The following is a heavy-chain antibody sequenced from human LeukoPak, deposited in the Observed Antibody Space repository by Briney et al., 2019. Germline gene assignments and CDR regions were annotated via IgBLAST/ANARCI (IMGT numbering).Heavy chain of an antibody. CDR2: ISSSGSTI. D-gene: IGHD2-15*01. CDR1: GFTFSSYE. Sequence: GGSLRLSCAASGFTFSSYEMNWVRQAPGKGLEWVSYISSSGSTIYYADSVKGRFTISRDNAKNSLYLQMNSLRAEDTALYYCARPRVAATRDAFDIWGQGTMVTVSS. V-gene: IGHV3-48*03. CDR3: ARPRVAATRDAFDI. J-gene: IGHJ3*02.